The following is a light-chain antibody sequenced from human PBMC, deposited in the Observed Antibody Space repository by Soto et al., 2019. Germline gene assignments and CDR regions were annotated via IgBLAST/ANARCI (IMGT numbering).Light chain of an antibody. CDR1: QSVSSSY. V-gene: IGKV3-20*01. CDR3: QQYGSSPAT. Sequence: EIVWAQSPGTLSLSPGGRATLACRSSQSVSSSYLAWYQQKPGQAPRLLIYGASSRAIGIPDRFSGSGSGTDFTLTISRLEPEDFAVYYCQQYGSSPATFGQGTKVDIK. CDR2: GAS. J-gene: IGKJ1*01.